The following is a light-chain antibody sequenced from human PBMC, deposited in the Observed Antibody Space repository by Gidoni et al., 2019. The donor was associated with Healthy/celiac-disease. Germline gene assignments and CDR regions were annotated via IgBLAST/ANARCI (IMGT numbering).Light chain of an antibody. CDR1: SSNIGAGYD. J-gene: IGLJ2*01. V-gene: IGLV1-40*01. CDR2: GNS. Sequence: QSVLTQPPSVSGAPGQRVNISCTGSSSNIGAGYDVHWCQQLPGTAPKLLLYGNSNRPSGVPDRFSGSKSGTSASLAITGLQAEDEADYYCQSYDSSLSHVVFGGGTKLTVL. CDR3: QSYDSSLSHVV.